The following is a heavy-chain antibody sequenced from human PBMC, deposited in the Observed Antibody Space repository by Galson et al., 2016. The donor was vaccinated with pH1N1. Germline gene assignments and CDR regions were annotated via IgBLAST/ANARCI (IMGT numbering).Heavy chain of an antibody. CDR1: GYRFTSHW. CDR2: IYPVDSDT. V-gene: IGHV5-51*03. Sequence: QSGAEVTKPGESLTISCKGNGYRFTSHWIAWVRQMPGKGLEWMGVIYPVDSDTRYSPSFQGQVTISADKSSSIVYLQWNSLKASDTAMYYCARLGHYSDGSGDYCDFWGQGTLVTVSS. D-gene: IGHD3-22*01. J-gene: IGHJ4*02. CDR3: ARLGHYSDGSGDYCDF.